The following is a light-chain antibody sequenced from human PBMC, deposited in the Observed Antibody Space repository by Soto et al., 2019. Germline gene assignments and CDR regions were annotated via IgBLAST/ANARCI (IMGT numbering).Light chain of an antibody. CDR1: SSNIGTYT. Sequence: QSVLTQPPSASGTPGQRVTISCSGSSSNIGTYTVNWYQQFPGTAPRLLIYNNSQRPSAVPDRFSGSKSGTSASLAISGLQSEDEADYFCAAWDDSLNGPGVFGGGTKLTVL. V-gene: IGLV1-44*01. J-gene: IGLJ3*02. CDR3: AAWDDSLNGPGV. CDR2: NNS.